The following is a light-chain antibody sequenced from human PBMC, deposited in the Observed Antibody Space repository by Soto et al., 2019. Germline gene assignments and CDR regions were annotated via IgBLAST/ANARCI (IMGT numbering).Light chain of an antibody. V-gene: IGLV2-14*01. J-gene: IGLJ1*01. CDR3: SSYRHPDSHV. CDR2: GVS. CDR1: SCDVGGYNY. Sequence: QSVLTQPASVSGSPGQSITISCSGTSCDVGGYNYVSWYQHHPGKTPTLMIYGVSNRPSGVSYRFSGSKSGNTASLTISGLQAEDEADYFCSSYRHPDSHVFGAGTKLTVL.